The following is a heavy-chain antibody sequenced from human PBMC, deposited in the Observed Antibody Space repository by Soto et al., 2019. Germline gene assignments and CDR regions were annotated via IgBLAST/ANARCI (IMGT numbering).Heavy chain of an antibody. CDR1: GFSLSGGGVG. D-gene: IGHD3-3*01. J-gene: IGHJ4*02. CDR2: IYWNDDK. Sequence: QITLKESGPPLVKPTQTLTLTCTFSGFSLSGGGVGVAWIRQPPGKALEWLALIYWNDDKRYRPSLKSSLTISKDTSKNQVVLTMTNVDPGDTATYYCAQRVDFSSAYNYWGQGTLVIVSS. CDR3: AQRVDFSSAYNY. V-gene: IGHV2-5*01.